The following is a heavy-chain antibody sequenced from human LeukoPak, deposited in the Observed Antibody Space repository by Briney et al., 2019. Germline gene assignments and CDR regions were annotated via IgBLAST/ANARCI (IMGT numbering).Heavy chain of an antibody. D-gene: IGHD3-16*01. Sequence: GSSVKVSCKASGGTFSSYAISWVRQAPGQGLEWMGGIIPIFGTANFAQKFQGRVTITTDESTSTAYMELSSLRSDDTAVYYCARQSYYDGRGDDAFDIWGQGTMVTVSS. CDR2: IIPIFGTA. J-gene: IGHJ3*02. CDR3: ARQSYYDGRGDDAFDI. CDR1: GGTFSSYA. V-gene: IGHV1-69*05.